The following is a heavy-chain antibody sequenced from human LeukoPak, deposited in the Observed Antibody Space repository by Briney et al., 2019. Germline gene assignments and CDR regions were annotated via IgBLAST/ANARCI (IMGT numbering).Heavy chain of an antibody. CDR2: INPSGGST. V-gene: IGHV1-46*01. Sequence: ASVKVSCKASGYTFTSYDINWVRQATGQGLEWMGIINPSGGSTSYAQKFQGRVTMTRDTSTSTVYMELSSLRSEDTAVYYCARKAILAYCGGDCYHFDYWGQGTLVTVSS. CDR1: GYTFTSYD. J-gene: IGHJ4*02. CDR3: ARKAILAYCGGDCYHFDY. D-gene: IGHD2-21*02.